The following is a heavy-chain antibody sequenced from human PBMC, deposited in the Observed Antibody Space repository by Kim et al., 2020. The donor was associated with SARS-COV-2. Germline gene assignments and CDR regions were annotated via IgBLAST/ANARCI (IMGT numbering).Heavy chain of an antibody. D-gene: IGHD2-2*01. Sequence: GGSLRLSCAASGFTFSSYAMHWVRQAPGKGLEWVAVISYDGSNKYYADSVKGRFTISRDNSKNTLYLQMNSLRAEDTAVYYCAREYCSSTNCPVGYFQH. J-gene: IGHJ1*01. CDR1: GFTFSSYA. CDR2: ISYDGSNK. CDR3: AREYCSSTNCPVGYFQH. V-gene: IGHV3-30-3*01.